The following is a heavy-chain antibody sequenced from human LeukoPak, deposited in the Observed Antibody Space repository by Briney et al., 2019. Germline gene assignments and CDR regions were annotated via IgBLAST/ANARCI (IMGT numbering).Heavy chain of an antibody. Sequence: GGSLRLSCAASGFTLSNYVMNWVRQAPGKGLEWVSAISGGGSSTYYADSVKGRFTISRDNSKNTLYLQMNSLRAEDTAVYYCARGTYYDFWSGYLRGSDAFDIWGQGTMVTVSS. V-gene: IGHV3-23*01. D-gene: IGHD3-3*01. J-gene: IGHJ3*02. CDR3: ARGTYYDFWSGYLRGSDAFDI. CDR1: GFTLSNYV. CDR2: ISGGGSST.